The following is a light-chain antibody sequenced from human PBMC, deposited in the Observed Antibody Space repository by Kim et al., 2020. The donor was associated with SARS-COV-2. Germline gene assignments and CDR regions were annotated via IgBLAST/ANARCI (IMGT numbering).Light chain of an antibody. CDR1: QSVSSSY. V-gene: IGKV3-20*01. CDR2: GAS. Sequence: LSPGERATLSCRASQSVSSSYLAWYQQKPGQAPRLLIYGASSRATGIPDRFSGSGSGTDFTLTISRLEPEDFAVYYCQQYGSSPLFGQGTKLEI. J-gene: IGKJ2*01. CDR3: QQYGSSPL.